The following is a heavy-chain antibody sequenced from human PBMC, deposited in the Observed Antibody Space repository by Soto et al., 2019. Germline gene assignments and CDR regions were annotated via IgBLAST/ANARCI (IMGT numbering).Heavy chain of an antibody. J-gene: IGHJ4*02. CDR3: ASHLIMPGTRGFDY. D-gene: IGHD1-26*01. CDR2: VYNGGHA. Sequence: QVQLQESGPGLVKPSGTLSLTCAISSGSITSSNWWSWVRQPPGKGLEWIVEVYNGGHANYNPSLKSRLTIPVESQNQFSLRLSSVTAADTAVYFCASHLIMPGTRGFDYWGQGSLVTVSS. V-gene: IGHV4-4*02. CDR1: SGSITSSNW.